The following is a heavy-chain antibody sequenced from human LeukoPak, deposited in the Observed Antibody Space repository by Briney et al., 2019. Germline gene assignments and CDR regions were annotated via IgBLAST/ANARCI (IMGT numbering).Heavy chain of an antibody. CDR1: GFTFSSYG. D-gene: IGHD6-19*01. V-gene: IGHV3-33*01. J-gene: IGHJ6*02. Sequence: GRSLRLSCAASGFTFSSYGMHWVRQAPGKGLEWVAVIWYDGSNKYYADSVKGRFTISRDNSKNTLYLQMNSLRAEDTAVYYCARGPYSSGWTFYYYYGMDVWGQGTTVTVSS. CDR2: IWYDGSNK. CDR3: ARGPYSSGWTFYYYYGMDV.